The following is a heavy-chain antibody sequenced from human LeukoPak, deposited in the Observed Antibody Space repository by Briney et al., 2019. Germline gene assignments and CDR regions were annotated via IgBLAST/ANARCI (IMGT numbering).Heavy chain of an antibody. CDR1: RFTFTSYA. CDR2: ISGNGVST. D-gene: IGHD2-21*01. CDR3: AEGWCSPNCQNAFDI. J-gene: IGHJ3*02. V-gene: IGHV3-23*01. Sequence: GGSLRLSCAASRFTFTSYAMSWVRQAPGEGLEWVSSISGNGVSTYYADSVKGRFTISRDNSNNTLYLQMDSLRAEDTALYYCAEGWCSPNCQNAFDIWGQGTMVTVSS.